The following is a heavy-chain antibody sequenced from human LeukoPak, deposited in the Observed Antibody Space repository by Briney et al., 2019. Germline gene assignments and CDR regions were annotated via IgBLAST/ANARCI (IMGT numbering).Heavy chain of an antibody. CDR1: GFTFSSYA. V-gene: IGHV3-23*01. CDR3: AKGKPGIAAAGTSPEFDY. D-gene: IGHD6-13*01. Sequence: GGSLRLSCAASGFTFSSYAMSWVRQAPGKGLEWVSGICGSCGSTYYADSVKGRFTISRDNSKNTVYLQMSSLRAEDTAVYYCAKGKPGIAAAGTSPEFDYWGQGTLVTVSS. J-gene: IGHJ4*02. CDR2: ICGSCGST.